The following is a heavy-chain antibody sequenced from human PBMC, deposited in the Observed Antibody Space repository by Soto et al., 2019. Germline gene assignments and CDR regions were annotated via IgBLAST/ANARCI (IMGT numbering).Heavy chain of an antibody. CDR3: ARGIGYSYAPSGY. CDR1: GYTFTSYD. CDR2: MNPNSGNT. J-gene: IGHJ4*02. Sequence: QVQLVQSGAEVKKPGASVKVSCKASGYTFTSYDINWVREATGQGLEWMGWMNPNSGNTGYAQKFQGRVXXTXNXXISTAYMELSSLSSEDTAVYFCARGIGYSYAPSGYWGQGTLVTVSS. V-gene: IGHV1-8*01. D-gene: IGHD5-18*01.